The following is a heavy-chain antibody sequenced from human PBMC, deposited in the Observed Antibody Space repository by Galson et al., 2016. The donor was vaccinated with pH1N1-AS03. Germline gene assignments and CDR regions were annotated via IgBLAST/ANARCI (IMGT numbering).Heavy chain of an antibody. D-gene: IGHD6-13*01. J-gene: IGHJ4*02. CDR2: LSGSGGHT. CDR1: GFTFSGYA. CDR3: VKDGVERAAAGFAYFDY. V-gene: IGHV3-23*01. Sequence: SLRLSCAASGFTFSGYAMNWVRQAPGEGLEWVSTLSGSGGHTYYAGSVSGRFTISRDYSKNTLYLQMNSLRAEDTAVYYCVKDGVERAAAGFAYFDYWGQGTLVTVSS.